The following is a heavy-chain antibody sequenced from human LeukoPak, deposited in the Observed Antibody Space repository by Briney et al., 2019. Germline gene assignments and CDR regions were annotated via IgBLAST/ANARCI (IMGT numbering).Heavy chain of an antibody. J-gene: IGHJ4*02. CDR3: TTPPAAIAL. D-gene: IGHD2-2*01. CDR2: IKNKADGGTS. V-gene: IGHV3-15*07. CDR1: GFTFNDYY. Sequence: GGSLRLSCAASGFTFNDYYMNWIRQAPGKGLEWVGRIKNKADGGTSEHATPVKGRFTISRDDSKDTVYLQMNNLKIEDTGVYYCTTPPAAIALWGRGTPVTVSP.